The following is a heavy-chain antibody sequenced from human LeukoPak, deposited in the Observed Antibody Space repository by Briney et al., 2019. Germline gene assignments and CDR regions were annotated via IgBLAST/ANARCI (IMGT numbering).Heavy chain of an antibody. CDR3: ARELPYGSGSYYISY. CDR1: GFTFSSYA. J-gene: IGHJ4*02. V-gene: IGHV3-30-3*01. Sequence: PGGSLRLSCAASGFTFSSYAMHWVRQAPGKGLEWVAVISYDGSNKYYADSVKGRFTISRDNSKNTLYLQMNSLRAEDTAVYYCARELPYGSGSYYISYWGQGTLVTVSS. CDR2: ISYDGSNK. D-gene: IGHD3-10*01.